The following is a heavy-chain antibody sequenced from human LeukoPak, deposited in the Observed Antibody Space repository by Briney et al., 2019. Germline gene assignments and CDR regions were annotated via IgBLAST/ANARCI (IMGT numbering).Heavy chain of an antibody. Sequence: GGSLRLSCVASGILVSSNYMSWVRQAPGKGLEWVSFIDSTGSTYYADSVRGRFTISRDNSRNTLYLQMNSLRVEDTAVYYCARRERLGYSYGRGTLDIWGQGTMVTVSS. J-gene: IGHJ3*02. CDR3: ARRERLGYSYGRGTLDI. D-gene: IGHD5-18*01. V-gene: IGHV3-66*01. CDR2: IDSTGST. CDR1: GILVSSNY.